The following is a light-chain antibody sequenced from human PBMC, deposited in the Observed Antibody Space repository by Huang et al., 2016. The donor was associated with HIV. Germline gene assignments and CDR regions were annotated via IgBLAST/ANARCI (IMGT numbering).Light chain of an antibody. J-gene: IGKJ4*01. V-gene: IGKV3-11*01. CDR2: RAA. Sequence: EIVLTQSPATLSLSPGERVTLSCRASQNVTDSLAWYRRKPGQAPSLLIYRAAHRATGTPGRVSGSGAGTDFTLTISGLEPEDFASYYCQERIQWPRLTFGGGTKVEIK. CDR3: QERIQWPRLT. CDR1: QNVTDS.